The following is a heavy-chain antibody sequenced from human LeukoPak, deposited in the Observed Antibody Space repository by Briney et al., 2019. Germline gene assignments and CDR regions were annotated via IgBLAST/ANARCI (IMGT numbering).Heavy chain of an antibody. CDR3: ARVRAAAGEGYYYYYMDV. D-gene: IGHD6-13*01. J-gene: IGHJ6*03. Sequence: ASVKVSCKASGYTFTSYGISWVRQAPGQGLEWMGWISAYNGNTNYAQKLQGRVTMTTDTSTSTAYMELRSLRSDDTAVYYCARVRAAAGEGYYYYYMDVWGKGTTVTVSS. V-gene: IGHV1-18*01. CDR2: ISAYNGNT. CDR1: GYTFTSYG.